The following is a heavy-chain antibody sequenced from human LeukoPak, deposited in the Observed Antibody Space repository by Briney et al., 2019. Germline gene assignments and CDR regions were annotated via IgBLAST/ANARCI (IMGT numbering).Heavy chain of an antibody. CDR1: GYTFTDYY. Sequence: GATVKISCKASGYTFTDYYMHWVQQAPGKGLEWMGRVDPEDGETIYAEKFQGRVTITADTSTDTAYMELSSLRSEDTAVYYCARYGGAIWGSRSHGLDVWGQGTTVTVSS. V-gene: IGHV1-69-2*01. D-gene: IGHD3-16*01. CDR2: VDPEDGET. CDR3: ARYGGAIWGSRSHGLDV. J-gene: IGHJ6*02.